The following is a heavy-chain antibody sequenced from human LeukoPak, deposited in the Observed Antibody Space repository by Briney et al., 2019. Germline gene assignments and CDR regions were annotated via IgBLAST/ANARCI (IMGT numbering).Heavy chain of an antibody. CDR2: INPNSGGT. J-gene: IGHJ4*02. CDR1: GYTFTSYA. D-gene: IGHD1-14*01. V-gene: IGHV1-2*02. Sequence: ASVKVSCKASGYTFTSYAMNWVRQAPGQGLEWMGWINPNSGGTNYAQKFQGRVTMTRDTSISTAYMELSRLRSDDTAVYYCARNQEGKMDYWGQGTLVTVSS. CDR3: ARNQEGKMDY.